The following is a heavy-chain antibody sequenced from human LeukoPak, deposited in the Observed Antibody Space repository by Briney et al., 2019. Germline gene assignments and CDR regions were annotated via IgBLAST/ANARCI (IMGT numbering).Heavy chain of an antibody. J-gene: IGHJ4*02. CDR2: ISTYNDNT. CDR3: ARDSDGTGYQRF. CDR1: GYAYTTYG. V-gene: IGHV1-18*01. Sequence: ASVKVSCKASGYAYTTYGISWVRQAPGQGPEWVGWISTYNDNTKYAQSLQGRVTMTTDTSTRTAYMELRSLTSDDTAVYYCARDSDGTGYQRFWGQGTPVTVSS. D-gene: IGHD3-22*01.